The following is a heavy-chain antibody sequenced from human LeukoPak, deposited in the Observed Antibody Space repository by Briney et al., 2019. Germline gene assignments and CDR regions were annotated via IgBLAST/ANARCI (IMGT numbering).Heavy chain of an antibody. CDR2: IDHSGST. CDR1: GGSVSSGSYY. J-gene: IGHJ4*02. Sequence: SETLSLTCTVSGGSVSSGSYYWSWIRQPPGKGLEWIGEIDHSGSTNYNPSLKSRVTISVDTSKNQFSLKLSSVTAADTAVYYCARGANYYDSSGYSATFDYWGQGTLVTVSS. CDR3: ARGANYYDSSGYSATFDY. V-gene: IGHV4-39*07. D-gene: IGHD3-22*01.